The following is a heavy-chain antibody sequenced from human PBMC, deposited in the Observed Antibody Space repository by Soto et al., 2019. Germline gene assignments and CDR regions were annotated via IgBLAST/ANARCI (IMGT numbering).Heavy chain of an antibody. J-gene: IGHJ6*02. Sequence: QVQLQQWGAGLLKPSATLSLTCAVYGGSFSGYYWSWIRQPTGKGLEWIGEINHSGSTNYNPSLKSRVTISVDTSKNQFSLKLSSVTAADTAVHYCARVTGRYYYVMDVWGQGTTVNVSS. V-gene: IGHV4-34*01. CDR2: INHSGST. CDR3: ARVTGRYYYVMDV. CDR1: GGSFSGYY.